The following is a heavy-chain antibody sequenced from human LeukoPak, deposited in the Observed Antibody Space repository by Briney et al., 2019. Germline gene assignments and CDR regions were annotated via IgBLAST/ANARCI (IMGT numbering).Heavy chain of an antibody. CDR2: ISYDGSNK. D-gene: IGHD2-21*02. J-gene: IGHJ4*02. CDR3: ASEAHCGGDCYSDY. Sequence: GGSLRLSCAASGFTFSSYAMHWVRQAPGKGLEWVAVISYDGSNKYYADSVKGRFTISRDNSKNTLYLQMNSLRAEDTAVYYCASEAHCGGDCYSDYWGQGTLVTVSS. V-gene: IGHV3-30*07. CDR1: GFTFSSYA.